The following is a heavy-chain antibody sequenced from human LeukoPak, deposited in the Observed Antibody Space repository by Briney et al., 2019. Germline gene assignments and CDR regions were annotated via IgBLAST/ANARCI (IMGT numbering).Heavy chain of an antibody. CDR1: GFTFSIYW. D-gene: IGHD3-22*01. CDR3: ARDRWSYDPQGGFDC. Sequence: GGSLRFSCAASGFTFSIYWMSWVRQAPGKGLEWVANIKQDGSERYYVDSVKGRFTLSRDNAKNSLYLQMNSLRAEDTAVYYCARDRWSYDPQGGFDCWGQGTLVTVSS. J-gene: IGHJ4*02. CDR2: IKQDGSER. V-gene: IGHV3-7*03.